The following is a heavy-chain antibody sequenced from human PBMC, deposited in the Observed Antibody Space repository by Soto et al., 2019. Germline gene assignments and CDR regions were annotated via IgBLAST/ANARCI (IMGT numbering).Heavy chain of an antibody. CDR2: INAGNGNT. CDR3: ARSSSGWPLVDY. J-gene: IGHJ4*02. Sequence: QVQRVQSGAEVKKPGASVKVSCEASGYTFTSYAMHWVRQAPGQRLEWMGWINAGNGNTKYSQKFQGRVTITRDTSASTAYMELSSLRSEDTAVYYCARSSSGWPLVDYWGQGTLVTVSS. CDR1: GYTFTSYA. D-gene: IGHD6-19*01. V-gene: IGHV1-3*01.